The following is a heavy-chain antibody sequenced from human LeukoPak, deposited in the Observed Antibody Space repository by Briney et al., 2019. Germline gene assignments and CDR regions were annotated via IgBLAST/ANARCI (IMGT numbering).Heavy chain of an antibody. CDR2: INPNSGGT. J-gene: IGHJ5*02. D-gene: IGHD2-2*01. CDR1: GYTFTGYY. Sequence: ASVKVSCKASGYTFTGYYMHWVRQAPGQGLEWMGWINPNSGGTNYAQKFQGRVTMTRDTSISTAYMELSRLRSDDTAVYCCARANPYCSSTSCYDWFDPWGQGTLVTVSS. V-gene: IGHV1-2*02. CDR3: ARANPYCSSTSCYDWFDP.